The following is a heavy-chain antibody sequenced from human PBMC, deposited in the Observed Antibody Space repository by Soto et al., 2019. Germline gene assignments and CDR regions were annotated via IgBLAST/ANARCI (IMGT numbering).Heavy chain of an antibody. CDR2: ISAYNGNT. V-gene: IGHV1-18*01. J-gene: IGHJ5*02. CDR3: ARNGDVVVVAATPWARGFDP. CDR1: GYTFTSYG. Sequence: QVQLVQSGAEVKKPGASVKVSCKASGYTFTSYGISWVRQAPGQGLEWMGWISAYNGNTNYAQKLQGRVTMTTDTTTSTAYMELRSLRADDTAVYYCARNGDVVVVAATPWARGFDPWGQGTLVTVSS. D-gene: IGHD2-15*01.